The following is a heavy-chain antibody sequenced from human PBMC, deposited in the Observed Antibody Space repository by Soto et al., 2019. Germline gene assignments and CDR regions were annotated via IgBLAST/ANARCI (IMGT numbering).Heavy chain of an antibody. CDR2: INPNSGDT. J-gene: IGHJ4*01. V-gene: IGHV1-2*02. CDR1: GYTFISYF. D-gene: IGHD6-13*01. Sequence: XSVKFSCNASGYTFISYFIHWVRQAPGQGLEWMGWINPNSGDTSYAQKFQGRVTMTRDTSIRTAYMELSRLRSDDTAVFYCAKIAAVGDLEFWGPGTQVTVSS. CDR3: AKIAAVGDLEF.